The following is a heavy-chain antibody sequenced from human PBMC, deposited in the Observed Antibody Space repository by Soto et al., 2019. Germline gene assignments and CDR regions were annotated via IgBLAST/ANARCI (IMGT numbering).Heavy chain of an antibody. D-gene: IGHD2-15*01. CDR3: ARHRPIDIVVVVAAYFDY. V-gene: IGHV4-39*01. CDR2: IYYSGST. Sequence: SETLSLTCTVSGGSISSSSYYWGWIRQPPGKGLEWIGSIYYSGSTYYNPSLKSRVTISVDTSNNQFSLKLSSVTAADTAVYYCARHRPIDIVVVVAAYFDYWGQGTLVTVSS. CDR1: GGSISSSSYY. J-gene: IGHJ4*02.